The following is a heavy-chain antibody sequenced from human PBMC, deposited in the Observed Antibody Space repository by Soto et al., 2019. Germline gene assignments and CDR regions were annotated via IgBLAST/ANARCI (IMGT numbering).Heavy chain of an antibody. CDR1: GFTFISSA. CDR3: AAGRAAGGTIWFDP. D-gene: IGHD6-13*01. V-gene: IGHV1-58*01. J-gene: IGHJ5*02. Sequence: VTVSCKASGFTFISSAVQWVRQARGQRLEWIGWIVVGSDTRNYAQKFQERVTISRDMSTSTVYMEMSSLRSEDTAVYYCAAGRAAGGTIWFDPWGQGTLVTVSS. CDR2: IVVGSDTR.